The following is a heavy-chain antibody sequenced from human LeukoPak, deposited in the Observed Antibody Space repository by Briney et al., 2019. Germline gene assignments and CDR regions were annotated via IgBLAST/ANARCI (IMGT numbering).Heavy chain of an antibody. D-gene: IGHD3-9*01. CDR2: IIPIFGTA. CDR1: GGTFSSYA. Sequence: EASVKVSCKASGGTFSSYAISWVRQAPGQGLEWMGRIIPIFGTANYAQKFQGRVTITTDESTSTAYMELSSLRSEDTAVYYCAKVVGLRYFDWLSIRYFQHWGQGTLVTVSS. V-gene: IGHV1-69*05. CDR3: AKVVGLRYFDWLSIRYFQH. J-gene: IGHJ1*01.